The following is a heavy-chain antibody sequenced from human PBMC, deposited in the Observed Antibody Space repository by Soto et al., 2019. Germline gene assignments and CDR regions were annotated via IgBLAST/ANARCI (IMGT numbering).Heavy chain of an antibody. CDR3: ARATTGYCTNGVCSLPDDAFDI. CDR2: ISAYNGNT. CDR1: GYTFTSYG. J-gene: IGHJ3*02. V-gene: IGHV1-18*01. Sequence: ASVKVSCKASGYTFTSYGISWVRQAPGQGLEWMGWISAYNGNTNYAQKLQGRVTMTTDTSTSTAYMELRSLRSDDTAVYYCARATTGYCTNGVCSLPDDAFDIWGQGTMVTVSS. D-gene: IGHD2-8*01.